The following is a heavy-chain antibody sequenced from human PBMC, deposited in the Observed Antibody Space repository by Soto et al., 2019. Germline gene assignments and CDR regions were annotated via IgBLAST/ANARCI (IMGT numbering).Heavy chain of an antibody. V-gene: IGHV3-11*04. Sequence: PGGSLRLSCAASGFTFSVYYMNWIRQAPGKGLEWVSYISSSAITIYYADSVKGRFTISRDNAKNSLYLQMNSLRAEDTAVYYCARDKDDYGGNPVWYYGMDVWGQGTTVTVSS. J-gene: IGHJ6*02. CDR1: GFTFSVYY. D-gene: IGHD4-17*01. CDR3: ARDKDDYGGNPVWYYGMDV. CDR2: ISSSAITI.